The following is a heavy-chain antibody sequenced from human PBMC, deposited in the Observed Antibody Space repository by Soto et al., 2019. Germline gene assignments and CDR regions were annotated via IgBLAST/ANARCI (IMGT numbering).Heavy chain of an antibody. D-gene: IGHD2-21*01. Sequence: GASVKVSCKASGYTFTGYYMHWVRQAPGQGLEWMGWINPNSGGTNYAQKFQGWVTMTRDTSISTAYMELSRLRSDDTAVYYCARRSKNCSYCDCTAIDEIGMDVWGEGTTVTVS. CDR2: INPNSGGT. CDR3: ARRSKNCSYCDCTAIDEIGMDV. CDR1: GYTFTGYY. J-gene: IGHJ6*02. V-gene: IGHV1-2*04.